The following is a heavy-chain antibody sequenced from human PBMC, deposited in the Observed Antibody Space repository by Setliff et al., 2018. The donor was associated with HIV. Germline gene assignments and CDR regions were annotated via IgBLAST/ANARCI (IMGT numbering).Heavy chain of an antibody. Sequence: GGSLRLSCAASGFTFSNYAMSWVRQAPGKGLEWVSAISGSGDSTYYADSVKGRFTIFRDNSKNTVYLQMNSLRAEDTAVYYCAKDERGARIGAALVSGPTYWGQGSRVTVSS. CDR2: ISGSGDST. J-gene: IGHJ4*02. D-gene: IGHD6-13*01. V-gene: IGHV3-23*01. CDR1: GFTFSNYA. CDR3: AKDERGARIGAALVSGPTY.